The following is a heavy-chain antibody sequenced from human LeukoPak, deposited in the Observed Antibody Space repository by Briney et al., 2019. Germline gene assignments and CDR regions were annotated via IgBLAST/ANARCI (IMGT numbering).Heavy chain of an antibody. D-gene: IGHD3-16*02. J-gene: IGHJ4*02. CDR2: ISAYNDNT. CDR1: GYTFTSYG. CDR3: ARGLGSYPEIPLDY. V-gene: IGHV1-18*01. Sequence: ASVKVSCKASGYTFTSYGISWMRQAPGQGLEWMGWISAYNDNTSYAQNLQGRVTMTTDTSTSTAYMELRSLRSDDTAVYYCARGLGSYPEIPLDYWGQGTLVTVSS.